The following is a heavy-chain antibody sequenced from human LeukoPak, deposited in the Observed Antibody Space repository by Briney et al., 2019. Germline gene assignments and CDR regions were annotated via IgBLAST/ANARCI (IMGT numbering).Heavy chain of an antibody. CDR2: ISGSGGST. CDR3: AKDLGAGGGSVFDH. CDR1: GFTFGSYA. J-gene: IGHJ4*02. V-gene: IGHV3-23*01. D-gene: IGHD3-10*01. Sequence: GGSPRLSCAPSGFTFGSYAMSWVRQAPGKGLEWVSAISGSGGSTYYADSVKGRFTISRDNSKYTLYLQMNSLRAEDTAVYFCAKDLGAGGGSVFDHWGQGTLVTVSS.